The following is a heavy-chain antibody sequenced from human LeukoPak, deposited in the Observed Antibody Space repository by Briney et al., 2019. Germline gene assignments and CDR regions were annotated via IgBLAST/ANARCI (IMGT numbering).Heavy chain of an antibody. J-gene: IGHJ6*03. D-gene: IGHD1-26*01. Sequence: SETLSLTCTVSGGSISSSPYYWGWIRQPPGKGLEWIGSIYYSGTTHYSPSLESRVTISVDTSKNQFSLKLSSVTAADTAVYYCARVGGSNFPPYYYYMDVWGKGTTVTISS. CDR3: ARVGGSNFPPYYYYMDV. CDR2: IYYSGTT. V-gene: IGHV4-39*07. CDR1: GGSISSSPYY.